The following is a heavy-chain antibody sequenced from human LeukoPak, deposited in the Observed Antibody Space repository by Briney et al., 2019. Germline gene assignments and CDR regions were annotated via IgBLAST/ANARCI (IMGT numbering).Heavy chain of an antibody. D-gene: IGHD3-22*01. CDR2: IYHSGST. CDR3: ASFTYYYDSSGPSA. J-gene: IGHJ5*02. Sequence: SETLSLTCAVSGGSISSSNWWSWVRQPPGKGLEWIGEIYHSGSTNYNPSLKSRVTISVDKSKNQFSLKLSSVTAADTAVYYCASFTYYYDSSGPSAWGQGTLVTVSS. V-gene: IGHV4-4*02. CDR1: GGSISSSNW.